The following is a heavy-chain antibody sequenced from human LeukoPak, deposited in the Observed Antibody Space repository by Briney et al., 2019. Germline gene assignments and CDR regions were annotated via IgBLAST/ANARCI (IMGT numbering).Heavy chain of an antibody. CDR3: ARGDSGSYYFDY. Sequence: GGSLRLSCAASGFTFSSFEMNWVRQAPGKGLEWVSYISSSGSTIYYADSVKGRFTISRDNAKNSLYLQMNSLRAEDTAVYYCARGDSGSYYFDYWGQGTLVTVSS. CDR1: GFTFSSFE. D-gene: IGHD1-26*01. J-gene: IGHJ4*02. V-gene: IGHV3-48*03. CDR2: ISSSGSTI.